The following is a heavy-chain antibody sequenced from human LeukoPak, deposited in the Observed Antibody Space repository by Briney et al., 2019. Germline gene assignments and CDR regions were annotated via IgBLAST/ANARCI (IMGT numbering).Heavy chain of an antibody. V-gene: IGHV3-9*01. CDR2: ISWNSGSI. Sequence: GGSLRLSCAAAGFTLDDYARQWVRHAPGKGREGVSGISWNSGSIVYADSVKGRFTMSRDNGKNSLYLQMNSLRAEDTALYYCAKASFERVTTNWFDPWGQGTLVTVSS. CDR1: GFTLDDYA. D-gene: IGHD4-17*01. J-gene: IGHJ5*02. CDR3: AKASFERVTTNWFDP.